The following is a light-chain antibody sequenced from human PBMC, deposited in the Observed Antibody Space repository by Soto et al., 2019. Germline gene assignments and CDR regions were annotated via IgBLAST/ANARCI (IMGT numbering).Light chain of an antibody. CDR1: QSIINDH. Sequence: EIVLTQSPGTLSLSPGERATLSCRASQSIINDHLAWYQQKPGQGPRLLIYGASSRATGTPDRFSGSGSGTDFTLTINKLEPEDFALYYCQQYGSSPPTFGQGTKVDIK. J-gene: IGKJ1*01. V-gene: IGKV3-20*01. CDR3: QQYGSSPPT. CDR2: GAS.